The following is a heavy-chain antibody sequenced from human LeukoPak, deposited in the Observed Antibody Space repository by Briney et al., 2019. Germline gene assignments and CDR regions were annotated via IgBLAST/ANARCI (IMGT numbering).Heavy chain of an antibody. CDR3: ARSGSRYLRYYFDY. Sequence: PSETLSLTCAVYGGSFSGYYWSWIRQPPGKGLEWIGEINHSGSTNYNPSLKSRVTISVDTSKNQFSLKLSSLTAADTAVYYCARSGSRYLRYYFDYWGQGTLVTVSS. J-gene: IGHJ4*02. CDR1: GGSFSGYY. D-gene: IGHD5-12*01. V-gene: IGHV4-34*01. CDR2: INHSGST.